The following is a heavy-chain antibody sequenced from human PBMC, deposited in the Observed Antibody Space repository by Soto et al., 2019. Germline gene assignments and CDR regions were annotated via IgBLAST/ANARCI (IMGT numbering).Heavy chain of an antibody. CDR1: GYTFTSYG. V-gene: IGHV1-3*01. D-gene: IGHD6-6*01. CDR3: ARSIAASDWFDP. CDR2: INAGNGNT. J-gene: IGHJ5*02. Sequence: ASVEVSCGTSGYTFTSYGMHWVRLAPGQRLEWMGWINAGNGNTKYSQKFQGRVTINRDTSASTAYMELSSLRSEDTAVYYCARSIAASDWFDPWGQGTLVTVSS.